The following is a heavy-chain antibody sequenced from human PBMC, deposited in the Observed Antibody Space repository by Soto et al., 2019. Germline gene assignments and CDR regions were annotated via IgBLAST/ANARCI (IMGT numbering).Heavy chain of an antibody. V-gene: IGHV4-61*01. CDR2: IYYSGST. D-gene: IGHD6-19*01. J-gene: IGHJ4*02. CDR3: ARYSLRGGWLGFDY. Sequence: SETLSLTCTFSGGSVSSGSYYWSWIRQPPGKGLEWIGYIYYSGSTNYNPSLKSRVTISVDTSKNQFSLKLSSVTAADTAVYYCARYSLRGGWLGFDYWGRGAQVTVSS. CDR1: GGSVSSGSYY.